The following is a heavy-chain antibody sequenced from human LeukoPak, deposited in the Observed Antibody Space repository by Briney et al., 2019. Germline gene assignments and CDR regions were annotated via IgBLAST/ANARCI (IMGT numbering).Heavy chain of an antibody. V-gene: IGHV3-23*01. J-gene: IGHJ2*01. CDR1: GFTFTSQG. CDR2: ITGSGDNT. Sequence: GGLRLSCAASGFTFTSQGMAWVRQAPAKGLEWVSAITGSGDNTYYADSVKGRFTISRNNSKNTLYLQTNSLSAEDTAVYYCAKMQGYFDLWGRGTLVTVSS. CDR3: AKMQGYFDL.